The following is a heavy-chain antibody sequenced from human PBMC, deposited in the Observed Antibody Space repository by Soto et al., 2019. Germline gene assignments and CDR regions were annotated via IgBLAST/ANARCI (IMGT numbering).Heavy chain of an antibody. D-gene: IGHD6-19*01. J-gene: IGHJ4*02. CDR1: GHTFSTYT. CDR3: ATSISVAAPFDY. V-gene: IGHV3-21*01. CDR2: ISSGSSYI. Sequence: ESGGGLVKPGGSLRLSCAAAGHTFSTYTLHWVRQAPGKGLEWVASISSGSSYINYADSVKGRFTISRDNAKNSFLLQMNSLRAEDTAVYYCATSISVAAPFDYWGQGTPVSVSS.